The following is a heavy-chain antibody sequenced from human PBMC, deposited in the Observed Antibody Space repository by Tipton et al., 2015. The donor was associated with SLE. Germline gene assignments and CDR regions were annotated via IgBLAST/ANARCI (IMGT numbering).Heavy chain of an antibody. CDR2: VYYSGST. CDR3: ARHYWGSDY. Sequence: GLVKPSETVSLTCIVSGGSISHDYWSWIRQPPGKGLEWIGYVYYSGSTNYNPSLKSRVTISVDTSKNQFSLKLSSVTAADTAVYYCARHYWGSDYWGQGTLVTVSS. CDR1: GGSISHDY. J-gene: IGHJ4*02. D-gene: IGHD7-27*01. V-gene: IGHV4-59*08.